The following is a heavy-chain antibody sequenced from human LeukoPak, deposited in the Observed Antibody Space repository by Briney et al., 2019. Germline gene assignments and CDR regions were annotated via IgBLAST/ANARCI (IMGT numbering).Heavy chain of an antibody. V-gene: IGHV1-46*01. CDR3: AREGPDDSSGYYYKANWFDP. D-gene: IGHD3-22*01. J-gene: IGHJ5*02. CDR2: INPSGGST. Sequence: ASVKVSCKASGYTFTSYYMHWVRQAPGQGLEWMGIINPSGGSTSYAQKFQGRVTMTRDTSTSTVYMELSSLRSEDTAVYYCAREGPDDSSGYYYKANWFDPWGQGTLVTVSS. CDR1: GYTFTSYY.